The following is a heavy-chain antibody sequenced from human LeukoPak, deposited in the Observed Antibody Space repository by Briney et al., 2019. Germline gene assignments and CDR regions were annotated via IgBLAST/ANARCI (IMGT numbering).Heavy chain of an antibody. D-gene: IGHD3-10*01. CDR2: IYWNDDK. J-gene: IGHJ4*02. Sequence: SGPTLVKPTQTLTLICTFSGFSLSTSGVGVGWIRQPPGKALEWLALIYWNDDKRYSPSLKSRLTITKDTSKNQVVLTMTNMDPVDTATYYCAHRAGSGSYLTDPFDYWGQGTLVTVSS. CDR1: GFSLSTSGVG. V-gene: IGHV2-5*01. CDR3: AHRAGSGSYLTDPFDY.